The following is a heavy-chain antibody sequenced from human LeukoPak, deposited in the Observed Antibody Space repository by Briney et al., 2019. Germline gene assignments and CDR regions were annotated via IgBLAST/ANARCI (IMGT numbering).Heavy chain of an antibody. CDR3: ARDAHTALDS. CDR1: GFTFSSYS. D-gene: IGHD5-18*01. Sequence: GGSLRLSCAASGFTFSSYSMNWVRQAPGKGLEWVARITNTPSNHITDYAASVKGRFIISRDDSNNSLSLQLNGLKTEDTAVYYCARDAHTALDSWGQGTLVIVSS. CDR2: ITNTPSNHIT. J-gene: IGHJ4*02. V-gene: IGHV3-72*01.